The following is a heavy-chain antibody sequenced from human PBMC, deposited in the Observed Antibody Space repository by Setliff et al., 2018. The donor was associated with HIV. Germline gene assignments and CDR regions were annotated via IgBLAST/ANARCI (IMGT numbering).Heavy chain of an antibody. CDR2: IDQSGST. Sequence: PSETLSLTCAVYGGSFSGYSWTWIRQPPGKGLEWIGEIDQSGSTNYNPSLKSRVTTSVDTSKNQFSLRLSSVTAADTAVYYCARGLGGYCSSVSCYEADHWGQGTLVTVPQ. CDR1: GGSFSGYS. J-gene: IGHJ5*02. CDR3: ARGLGGYCSSVSCYEADH. D-gene: IGHD2-2*01. V-gene: IGHV4-34*01.